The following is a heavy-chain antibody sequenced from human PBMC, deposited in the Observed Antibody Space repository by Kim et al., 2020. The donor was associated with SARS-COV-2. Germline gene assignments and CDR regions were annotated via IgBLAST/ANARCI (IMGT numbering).Heavy chain of an antibody. D-gene: IGHD3-9*01. CDR2: IYYSGST. J-gene: IGHJ4*02. CDR3: ARAPDVLRYFDWFPGATSFDY. CDR1: GGSISSSSYY. Sequence: SETLSLTCTVSGGSISSSSYYWGWIRQPPGKGLEWIGSIYYSGSTYYNPSLKSRVTISVDTSKNQFSLKLSSVTAAATAVYYCARAPDVLRYFDWFPGATSFDYWGQGTLVTVSS. V-gene: IGHV4-39*07.